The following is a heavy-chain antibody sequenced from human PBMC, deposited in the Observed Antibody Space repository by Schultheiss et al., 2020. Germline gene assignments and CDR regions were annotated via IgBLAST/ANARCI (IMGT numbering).Heavy chain of an antibody. D-gene: IGHD3-9*01. CDR3: ARGAYDDVLTHYSRNDGFDI. J-gene: IGHJ3*02. Sequence: GGSLRLSCAASGFTFNTFTLHWVRQAPGKGLEWMAVISFDGRTRYYADSVQGRFAISRDNSKNTVFLQMNGLRVEDTSVYYCARGAYDDVLTHYSRNDGFDIWGQGTLVTVSS. CDR1: GFTFNTFT. CDR2: ISFDGRTR. V-gene: IGHV3-30*09.